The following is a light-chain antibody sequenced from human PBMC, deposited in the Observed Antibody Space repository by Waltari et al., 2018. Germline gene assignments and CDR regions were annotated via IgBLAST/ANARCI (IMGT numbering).Light chain of an antibody. V-gene: IGLV2-14*01. Sequence: QSALTQPASVSGSPGQSFTISCTGTSSDVGGYNYVSWYQQHPGKAPNVMIYDVIDRPSGVSNRFSGSKSGNTASLTISGLQAEDEADYYCKSYTSSSTWVFGGGTKLTVL. CDR2: DVI. CDR3: KSYTSSSTWV. CDR1: SSDVGGYNY. J-gene: IGLJ3*02.